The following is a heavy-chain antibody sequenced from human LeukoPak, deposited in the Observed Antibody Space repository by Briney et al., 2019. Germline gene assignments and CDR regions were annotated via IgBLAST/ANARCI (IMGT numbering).Heavy chain of an antibody. J-gene: IGHJ4*02. CDR1: GYTFTSYG. CDR3: ARGADYYDSSGYYFGAFDY. D-gene: IGHD3-22*01. V-gene: IGHV1-18*01. Sequence: ASVKVSCKASGYTFTSYGISWVRQAPGQGLEWMGWISAYNGNTNYAQKLQGRVTMTTDTSTSTAYMELRSLRSDDTAVYYCARGADYYDSSGYYFGAFDYWGQGTLVTVSS. CDR2: ISAYNGNT.